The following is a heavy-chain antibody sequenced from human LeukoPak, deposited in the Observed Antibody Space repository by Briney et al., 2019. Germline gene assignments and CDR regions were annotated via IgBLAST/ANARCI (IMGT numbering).Heavy chain of an antibody. V-gene: IGHV4-4*07. CDR1: GGSISSYY. D-gene: IGHD2-8*01. J-gene: IGHJ3*02. Sequence: KPSETLSLTCTVSGGSISSYYWSWIRQPAGKGLEWIGRIYTSGSTNYNPSLKSRVTMSVDTSKNQFSLKPSSVTAADTAVYYCAREGDIVLMVYATTDAFDIWGQGTMVTVSS. CDR3: AREGDIVLMVYATTDAFDI. CDR2: IYTSGST.